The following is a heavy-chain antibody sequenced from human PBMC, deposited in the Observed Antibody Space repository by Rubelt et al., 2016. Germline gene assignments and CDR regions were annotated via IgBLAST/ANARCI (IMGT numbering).Heavy chain of an antibody. D-gene: IGHD4-17*01. CDR1: GFTFSSYS. CDR3: ARTYGDYSYYYYYGMDV. V-gene: IGHV3-30*03. CDR2: ISYDGSNK. Sequence: VQLVESGGGLVQPGGSLRLSCAASGFTFSSYSMNWVRQAPGKGLEWVAVISYDGSNKYYADSVKGRFTISRDNSKNTLYLQMNSLRAEDTAVYYCARTYGDYSYYYYYGMDVWGQGTTVTVSS. J-gene: IGHJ6*02.